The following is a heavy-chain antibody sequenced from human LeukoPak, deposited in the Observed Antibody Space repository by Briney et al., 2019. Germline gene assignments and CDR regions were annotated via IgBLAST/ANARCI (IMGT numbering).Heavy chain of an antibody. J-gene: IGHJ4*02. CDR1: GFTFSSYA. V-gene: IGHV3-23*01. D-gene: IGHD4/OR15-4a*01. CDR3: ARTARLYDY. Sequence: GGSLRLSCAASGFTFSSYAMSWVRQAPGKGLEWVSAISGSGGSTYYADSVKGRFTISRDNAKNSVYLQMNSLRVEDTAIYYCARTARLYDYWGQGTQVTVSS. CDR2: ISGSGGST.